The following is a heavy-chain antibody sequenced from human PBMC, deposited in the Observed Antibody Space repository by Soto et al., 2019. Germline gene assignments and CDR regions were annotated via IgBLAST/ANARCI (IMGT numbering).Heavy chain of an antibody. CDR2: ISYDGSNK. Sequence: GGSLRLSCAASGFTFSSYGMHWVRQAPGKGLEWVAVISYDGSNKYYADSVKGRFTISRDNSKNTLYLQMNSLRAEDTAVYYCARGIVATTPNFDYWGQGTLVTVSS. CDR1: GFTFSSYG. J-gene: IGHJ4*02. D-gene: IGHD5-12*01. CDR3: ARGIVATTPNFDY. V-gene: IGHV3-30*03.